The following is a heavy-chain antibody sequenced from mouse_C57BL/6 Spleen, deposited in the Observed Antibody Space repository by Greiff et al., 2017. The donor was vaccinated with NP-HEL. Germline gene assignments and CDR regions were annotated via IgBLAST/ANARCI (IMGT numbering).Heavy chain of an antibody. CDR2: ISSGSSTI. V-gene: IGHV5-17*01. J-gene: IGHJ1*03. CDR3: ARDGSSIYWYFDV. D-gene: IGHD1-1*01. Sequence: EVKLQESGGGLVKPGGSLKLSCAASGFTFSDYGMHWVRQAPEKGLEWVAYISSGSSTIYYADTVKGRFTISRDNAKNTLFLQMTSLRSEDTAMYYCARDGSSIYWYFDVWGTGTTVTVSS. CDR1: GFTFSDYG.